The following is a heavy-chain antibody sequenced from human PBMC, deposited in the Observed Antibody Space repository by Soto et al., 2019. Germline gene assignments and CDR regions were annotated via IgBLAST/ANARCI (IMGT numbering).Heavy chain of an antibody. CDR2: IRNKANSYTT. Sequence: EVQLVESGGGLVQPGGSQRLSCAASGFTFSDHYMDWVRQAPGKGLEWVSRIRNKANSYTTDYAASVKGRFTISRDDSKDSVSLQMNSLKTEDTAIYDCARDSGKGAYFDYWGHGSLATVSS. CDR1: GFTFSDHY. J-gene: IGHJ4*01. D-gene: IGHD1-26*01. CDR3: ARDSGKGAYFDY. V-gene: IGHV3-72*01.